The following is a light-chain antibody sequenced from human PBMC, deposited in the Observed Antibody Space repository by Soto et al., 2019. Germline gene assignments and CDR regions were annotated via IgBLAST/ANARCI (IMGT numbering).Light chain of an antibody. CDR1: QSVNSN. CDR2: GAS. CDR3: QQRSNWPRT. J-gene: IGKJ1*01. V-gene: IGKV3-15*01. Sequence: EVVMTQSPATLSVSPGAIVTLSCRASQSVNSNLAWYQQKPGQAPRLLIHGASTRATGIPARFSGSGSGTDFTLTISSLEPEDLAVYYCQQRSNWPRTFGQGTKV.